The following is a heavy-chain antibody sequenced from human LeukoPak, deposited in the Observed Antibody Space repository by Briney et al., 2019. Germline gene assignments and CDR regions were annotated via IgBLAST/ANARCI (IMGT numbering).Heavy chain of an antibody. CDR2: IIPIFGTA. D-gene: IGHD2-8*01. J-gene: IGHJ4*02. Sequence: ASVKVSCKASGGTFSSYAISWVRQAPGQGLEWMEGIIPIFGTANYAQKFQGRVTITADKSTSTAYMELSSLRSEDTAVYYCARDSPYCTNGVCYMEVPGKDRGQGTLVTVSS. V-gene: IGHV1-69*06. CDR1: GGTFSSYA. CDR3: ARDSPYCTNGVCYMEVPGKD.